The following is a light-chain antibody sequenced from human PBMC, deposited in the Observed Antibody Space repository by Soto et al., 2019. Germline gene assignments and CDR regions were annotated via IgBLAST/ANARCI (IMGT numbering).Light chain of an antibody. CDR2: DAN. J-gene: IGLJ2*01. CDR3: TSWTTSTTMI. Sequence: ALTQAASGSGFPGQSSTISCTRTSSDIGAYNFVSWYQQHPGKAPKLMLYDANIRPSGVSNRFSGSKSGNTASLTISGLQAEDEADYYCTSWTTSTTMIFGGGTKVTVL. CDR1: SSDIGAYNF. V-gene: IGLV2-14*03.